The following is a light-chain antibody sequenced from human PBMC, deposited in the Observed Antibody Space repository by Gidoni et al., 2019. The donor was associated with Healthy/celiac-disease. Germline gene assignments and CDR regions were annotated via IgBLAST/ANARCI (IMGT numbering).Light chain of an antibody. CDR2: GAS. Sequence: DIVFPQSPGTLSLSPGDSATLSCRASQGVSSSYLAWYQQKLGQAPRLLIYGASSRATGTPERFGGSGSGTDFTLTISRLEPEDFAVYYCQQYGTSPWTFGQGTKVEIK. CDR1: QGVSSSY. CDR3: QQYGTSPWT. V-gene: IGKV3-20*01. J-gene: IGKJ1*01.